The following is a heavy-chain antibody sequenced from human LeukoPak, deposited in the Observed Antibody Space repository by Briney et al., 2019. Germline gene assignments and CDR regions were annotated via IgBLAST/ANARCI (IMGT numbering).Heavy chain of an antibody. CDR1: GYTFTSYY. J-gene: IGHJ3*02. Sequence: GASVKVSCNASGYTFTSYYMHWVRQAPGQGLEWMGIINPSGGSTSYAQKFQGRVTMTRDMSTSTVYMELSSLRSEDTAVYYCARGEVGATPSTDAFDIWGQGTMVTVSS. V-gene: IGHV1-46*01. D-gene: IGHD1-26*01. CDR2: INPSGGST. CDR3: ARGEVGATPSTDAFDI.